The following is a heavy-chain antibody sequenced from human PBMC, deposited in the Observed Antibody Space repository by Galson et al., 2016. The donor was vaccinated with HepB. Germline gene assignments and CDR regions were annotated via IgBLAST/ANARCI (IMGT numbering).Heavy chain of an antibody. Sequence: SLRLSCAASGFIFSDYSMTWIRQAPGKGLEWISHITPSSSYTNYADSLKGRFTISRDNAKNSLYLQMNSLRAEDTAVYYCARDKRGFDYWGQGTLVTVSS. CDR1: GFIFSDYS. D-gene: IGHD3-16*01. J-gene: IGHJ4*02. V-gene: IGHV3-11*06. CDR2: ITPSSSYT. CDR3: ARDKRGFDY.